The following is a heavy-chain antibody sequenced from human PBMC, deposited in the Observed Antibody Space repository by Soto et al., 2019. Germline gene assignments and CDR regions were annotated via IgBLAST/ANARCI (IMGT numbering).Heavy chain of an antibody. D-gene: IGHD5-12*01. CDR1: GGSISSGGYY. J-gene: IGHJ4*02. V-gene: IGHV4-31*03. CDR2: IYYSGST. Sequence: SETLSLTCTVSGGSISSGGYYWSWIRQHPGKGLEWIGYIYYSGSTYYNPSLKSRVTISVDTSKNQFSLKLSSVTAADTAVYYCARARVREMATIKVRPYYFDYWGQGTLVTVSS. CDR3: ARARVREMATIKVRPYYFDY.